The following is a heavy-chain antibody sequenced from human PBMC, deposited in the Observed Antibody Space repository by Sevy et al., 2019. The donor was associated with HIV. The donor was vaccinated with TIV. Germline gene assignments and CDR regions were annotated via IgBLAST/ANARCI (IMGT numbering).Heavy chain of an antibody. V-gene: IGHV3-21*01. Sequence: GGSLRLSCAASGFTFSNYAMNWVRQAPGKGLEWVSSITSDSSYIYHADSVKGRFTISRDNAKNSLYLQMNSLRAEDTAVYYCARDRRTLNYYASSGYNYYFDYWGQGTLVTVSS. D-gene: IGHD3-22*01. J-gene: IGHJ4*02. CDR3: ARDRRTLNYYASSGYNYYFDY. CDR2: ITSDSSYI. CDR1: GFTFSNYA.